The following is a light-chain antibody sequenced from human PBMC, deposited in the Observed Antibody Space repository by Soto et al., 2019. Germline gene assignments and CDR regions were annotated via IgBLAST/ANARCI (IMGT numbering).Light chain of an antibody. CDR1: QSVLHMTDNKYN. CDR2: WAS. J-gene: IGKJ1*01. V-gene: IGKV4-1*01. CDR3: QQYHSSPWT. Sequence: DIVMTQSPDSLAVTLGERATINCKSGQSVLHMTDNKYNLTWYQQRAGQPPKLLINWASSRESGVPDRFSGSGSGTDFTLTISSLQAEDVAVYYCQQYHSSPWTFGQGTKVEIK.